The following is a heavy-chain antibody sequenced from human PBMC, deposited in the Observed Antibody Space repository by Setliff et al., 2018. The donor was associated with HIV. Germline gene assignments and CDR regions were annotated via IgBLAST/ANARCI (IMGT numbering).Heavy chain of an antibody. D-gene: IGHD1-26*01. CDR3: ALASIVSTARWNH. J-gene: IGHJ5*02. V-gene: IGHV1-2*02. CDR1: GYTFSGYY. CDR2: INPNSGAT. Sequence: ASVKVSCKASGYTFSGYYLHWVRRAPGQGLEWMGWINPNSGATNYAQNFQGRVTMTRDTSISTAYMDLSSLTSDDTAVYYCALASIVSTARWNHWGWGTLVTVSS.